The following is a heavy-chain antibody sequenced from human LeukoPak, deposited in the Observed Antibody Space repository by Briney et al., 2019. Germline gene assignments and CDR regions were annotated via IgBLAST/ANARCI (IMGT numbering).Heavy chain of an antibody. J-gene: IGHJ4*02. CDR1: GFTFSSYG. V-gene: IGHV3-30*18. CDR2: ISYDGSNK. D-gene: IGHD3-16*02. CDR3: AKEVGDDYIWESYRYFDY. Sequence: GGSLRLSCAASGFTFSSYGMHWVRQAPGKGLEWVAVISYDGSNKYYAASVKGRFTISRDNFENTLFLQMNSLRAEDTAVCYCAKEVGDDYIWESYRYFDYWGQGTLVTVSS.